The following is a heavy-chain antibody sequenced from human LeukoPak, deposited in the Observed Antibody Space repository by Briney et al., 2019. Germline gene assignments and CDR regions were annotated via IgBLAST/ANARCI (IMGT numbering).Heavy chain of an antibody. J-gene: IGHJ6*03. CDR1: GYTFTSYY. D-gene: IGHD5-18*01. Sequence: ASVKVSCKASGYTFTSYYMHWVRQAPGQGLEWMGIIYPSGGSTSYAQKFQGRVTMTRDTSTSTVYMELSSLRSEDTAVYYCARDRNTAGMDVWGKGTTVTVSS. CDR3: ARDRNTAGMDV. CDR2: IYPSGGST. V-gene: IGHV1-46*03.